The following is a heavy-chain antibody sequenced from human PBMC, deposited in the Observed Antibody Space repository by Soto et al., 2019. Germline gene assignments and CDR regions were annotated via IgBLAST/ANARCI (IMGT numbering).Heavy chain of an antibody. CDR3: ASTTVTTDYYYGMDV. CDR2: TRNKANSYTT. Sequence: PGGSLRLSCAASGFTFSDHYMDWVRQAPGKGLEWVGRTRNKANSYTTEYAASVKGRFTISRDDSKNSLYLQMNSLKTEDTAVYYCASTTVTTDYYYGMDVWGQGTTVTVSS. J-gene: IGHJ6*02. CDR1: GFTFSDHY. V-gene: IGHV3-72*01. D-gene: IGHD4-17*01.